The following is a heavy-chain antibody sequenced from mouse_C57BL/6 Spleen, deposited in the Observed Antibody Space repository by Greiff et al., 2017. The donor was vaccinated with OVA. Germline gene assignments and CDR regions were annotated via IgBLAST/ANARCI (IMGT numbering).Heavy chain of an antibody. Sequence: VKLMESGPGLVQPSQSLSITCTVSGFSLTSYGVHWVRQSPGKGLEWLGVIWSGGSTDYNAAFISRLSISKDNSKSQVFFKMNSLQADDTAIYYCARTSQRGYFDVWGTGTTVTVSS. CDR1: GFSLTSYG. CDR3: ARTSQRGYFDV. V-gene: IGHV2-2*01. CDR2: IWSGGST. J-gene: IGHJ1*03.